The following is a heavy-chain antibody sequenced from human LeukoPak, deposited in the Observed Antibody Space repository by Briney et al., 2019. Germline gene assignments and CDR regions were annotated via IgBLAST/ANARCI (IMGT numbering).Heavy chain of an antibody. CDR1: GFTFSSYA. CDR3: AKGYYDILTDYFHNWFNP. Sequence: GGSLRLSCAASGFTFSSYAMSWVRQAPGVGLEWVSTISGRGGSTFYADSVKGRFTISRDNSKNMPYLQMNSLRADDTAVYYCAKGYYDILTDYFHNWFNPWGQGTLVIVSS. CDR2: ISGRGGST. D-gene: IGHD3-9*01. V-gene: IGHV3-23*01. J-gene: IGHJ5*02.